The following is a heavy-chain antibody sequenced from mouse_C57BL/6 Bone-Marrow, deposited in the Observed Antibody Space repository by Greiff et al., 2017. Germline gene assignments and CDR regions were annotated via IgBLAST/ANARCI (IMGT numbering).Heavy chain of an antibody. Sequence: QVQLQQPGAELVKPGASVKMSCKASGYTFTSYWITWVKQRPGQGLEWIGDIYPGSGSTNYNEKFQSKATLTVDTSSSTAYMQLSSLTSEASAVYYCARWSNWYFDVWGTGTTVTVSS. J-gene: IGHJ1*03. V-gene: IGHV1-55*01. D-gene: IGHD5-1*01. CDR2: IYPGSGST. CDR3: ARWSNWYFDV. CDR1: GYTFTSYW.